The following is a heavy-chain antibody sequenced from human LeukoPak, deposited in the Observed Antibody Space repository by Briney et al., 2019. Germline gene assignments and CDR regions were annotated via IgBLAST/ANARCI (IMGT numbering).Heavy chain of an antibody. CDR1: GGSFSGYY. Sequence: PSETLSLTCAVYGGSFSGYYWSWIRQPPGKGLEWIGEIDHSGSTNYNPSLKSRVTISVDTSKNQFSLKLSSVTAADTAVYYCARGLLRFLEWSSDIWGQGTMVTVSS. CDR2: IDHSGST. D-gene: IGHD3-3*01. CDR3: ARGLLRFLEWSSDI. V-gene: IGHV4-34*01. J-gene: IGHJ3*02.